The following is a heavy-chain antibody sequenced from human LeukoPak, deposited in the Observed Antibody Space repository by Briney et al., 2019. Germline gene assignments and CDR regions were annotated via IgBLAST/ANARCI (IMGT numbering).Heavy chain of an antibody. J-gene: IGHJ4*02. CDR3: ARFRSKGRRFLEWFSHAPYFDY. CDR2: INHNEST. CDR1: GGSFSGYY. V-gene: IGHV4-34*01. Sequence: SETLSLTCAVYGGSFSGYYWIWIRQPPGKGLEWIGEINHNESTNYNPSLKSRVTISVDTSKNQFSLKLRSVTAADTAVYYCARFRSKGRRFLEWFSHAPYFDYWGQGTLVTVSS. D-gene: IGHD3-3*01.